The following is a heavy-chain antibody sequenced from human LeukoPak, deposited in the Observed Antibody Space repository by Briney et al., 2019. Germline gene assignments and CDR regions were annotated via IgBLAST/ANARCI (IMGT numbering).Heavy chain of an antibody. V-gene: IGHV4-39*01. D-gene: IGHD5-18*01. J-gene: IGHJ3*02. CDR3: ARRTRYSCGPRAFDI. CDR1: GGSISTSNYY. Sequence: SETLSLTCTVSGGSISTSNYYWGWIRQPPGKGLEWIGNIFYSGSTYYSPSLRSRVTISLDTSRNQFSLKLNSVTAADTAVYYCARRTRYSCGPRAFDIWGQGTMVTVSS. CDR2: IFYSGST.